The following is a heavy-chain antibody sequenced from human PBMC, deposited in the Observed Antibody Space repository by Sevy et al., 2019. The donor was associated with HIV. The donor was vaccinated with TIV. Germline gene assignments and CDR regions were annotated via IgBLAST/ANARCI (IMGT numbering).Heavy chain of an antibody. V-gene: IGHV3-23*01. CDR1: RFTISNYA. J-gene: IGHJ6*02. CDR3: AKVDVVVPVADYGMDV. D-gene: IGHD2-2*01. Sequence: GGSLRLSCAASRFTISNYAMSWVRQAPGKGREWVSSSSRSGGSPYYADSGKGRFTISRDNSKNTLYLQMNRLRAEDTAVYYCAKVDVVVPVADYGMDVWGQGTTVTVSS. CDR2: SSRSGGSP.